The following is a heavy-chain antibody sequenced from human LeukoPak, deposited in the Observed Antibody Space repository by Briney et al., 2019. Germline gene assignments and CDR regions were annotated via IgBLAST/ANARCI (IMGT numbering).Heavy chain of an antibody. J-gene: IGHJ4*02. CDR1: DDSMTGYY. V-gene: IGHV4-59*08. CDR3: ARQPYRSGAYYFDY. CDR2: IFHSGDT. D-gene: IGHD2-15*01. Sequence: SETLSLTCTVSDDSMTGYYWSWIRQPPGKGLEWVAYIFHSGDTNYNPSLRSRITISIDTSKNQFSLKLSSVTAADTAVYYCARQPYRSGAYYFDYWGQGTPITVSS.